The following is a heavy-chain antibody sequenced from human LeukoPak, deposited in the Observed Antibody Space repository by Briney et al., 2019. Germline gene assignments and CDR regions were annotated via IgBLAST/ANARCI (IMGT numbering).Heavy chain of an antibody. V-gene: IGHV3-30*02. Sequence: GGSLRLSCAASGFTFSNYGMHWVRQAPGKGLEWVAFIRYDGSNKYYADSVKGRFTISRDNSKSTLYLQMNSLRAEDTAVYYCAKDTYDTSGYPDWGQGTLVTVSS. CDR2: IRYDGSNK. CDR3: AKDTYDTSGYPD. D-gene: IGHD3-22*01. CDR1: GFTFSNYG. J-gene: IGHJ4*02.